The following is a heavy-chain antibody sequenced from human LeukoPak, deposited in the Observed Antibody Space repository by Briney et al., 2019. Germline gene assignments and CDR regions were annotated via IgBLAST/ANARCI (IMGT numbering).Heavy chain of an antibody. CDR1: GYTFTGYY. CDR3: ARENCSSTSCYRRFDY. CDR2: INPNSGGT. J-gene: IGHJ4*02. D-gene: IGHD2-2*01. V-gene: IGHV1-2*02. Sequence: ASVKVSCKASGYTFTGYYMHWVRQAPGQGLEWMGWINPNSGGTNYAQKFQGRVTMTRDTSISPAYMELSRLRSDDTAVYYCARENCSSTSCYRRFDYWGQGTLVTVSS.